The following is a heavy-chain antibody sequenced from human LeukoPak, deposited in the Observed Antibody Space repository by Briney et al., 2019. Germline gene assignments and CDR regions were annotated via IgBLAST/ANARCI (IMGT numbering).Heavy chain of an antibody. V-gene: IGHV3-23*01. CDR1: GFTFSSYA. Sequence: GGSLRLSCAVSGFTFSSYAMSWVRQAPGKGLEWVSSISGSGGSTYYTDSVKGRFTISRDNSENTLYLQMNSLRVEDTAVYYCAKGEGGYYFPLDYWGQGTLVTVSS. J-gene: IGHJ4*02. D-gene: IGHD2/OR15-2a*01. CDR3: AKGEGGYYFPLDY. CDR2: ISGSGGST.